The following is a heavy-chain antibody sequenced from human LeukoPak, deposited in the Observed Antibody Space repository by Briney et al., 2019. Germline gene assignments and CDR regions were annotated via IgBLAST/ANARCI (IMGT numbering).Heavy chain of an antibody. V-gene: IGHV1-8*01. D-gene: IGHD4-17*01. CDR1: GYTFITTD. CDR3: ARNLRLDEH. CDR2: MNPNKGHT. Sequence: GASMNLSCNSSGYTFITTDISWVRDGSGQGLERKGYMNPNKGHTESARKFHSRVTMTGDTSTSTDYMGLSSLTPDDKAIYYCARNLRLDEHWGQGTLVAVSS. J-gene: IGHJ4*02.